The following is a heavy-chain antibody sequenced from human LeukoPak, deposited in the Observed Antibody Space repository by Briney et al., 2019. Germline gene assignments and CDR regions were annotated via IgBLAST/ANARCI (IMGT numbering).Heavy chain of an antibody. J-gene: IGHJ5*02. CDR3: ASRIAAAGIFDP. V-gene: IGHV3-53*01. Sequence: GGSLRLSCAASGFTVSSNYMSWVRQAPGKGLEWVSVIYSGGSTYYADSVKGRFTISRDNSKNTLYLKMNSLRAEDTAVYYCASRIAAAGIFDPWGQGTLVTVSS. CDR1: GFTVSSNY. D-gene: IGHD6-13*01. CDR2: IYSGGST.